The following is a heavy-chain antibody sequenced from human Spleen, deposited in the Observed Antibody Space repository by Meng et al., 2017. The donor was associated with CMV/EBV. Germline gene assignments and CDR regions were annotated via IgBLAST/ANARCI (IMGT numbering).Heavy chain of an antibody. D-gene: IGHD6-13*01. CDR3: ARVSSAAGKRGVDFDY. Sequence: ASVKVSCKASGYTFTGYYIHWVRQARGQGLEWMGWINPHSGGTKYTQKFQGRVTMTRDTSINTAYMGLSSLTSDDTAVYYCARVSSAAGKRGVDFDYWGQGTLVTVSS. CDR2: INPHSGGT. V-gene: IGHV1-2*02. J-gene: IGHJ4*02. CDR1: GYTFTGYY.